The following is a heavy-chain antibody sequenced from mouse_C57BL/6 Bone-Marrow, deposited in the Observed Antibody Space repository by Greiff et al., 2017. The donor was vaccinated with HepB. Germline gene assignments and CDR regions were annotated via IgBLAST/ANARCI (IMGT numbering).Heavy chain of an antibody. Sequence: EVKLLESGCGLVQPGGSLKLSCAASGIDFSRYWMSWVRRAPGKGLEWIGEINPDSSTINYAPSLKDKFIISRDNAKNTLYLQMSKVRSEDTALYYCARYYYGSTWFAYWGQGTLVTVSA. CDR1: GIDFSRYW. J-gene: IGHJ3*01. D-gene: IGHD1-1*01. V-gene: IGHV4-1*01. CDR3: ARYYYGSTWFAY. CDR2: INPDSSTI.